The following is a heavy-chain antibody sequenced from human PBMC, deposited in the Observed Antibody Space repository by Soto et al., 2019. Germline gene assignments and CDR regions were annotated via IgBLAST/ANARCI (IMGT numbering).Heavy chain of an antibody. Sequence: QVQLVQSGAEEKKPGASVKVSCKASGYTFTSYAMHWVRQAPGQRLEWMGWINAGNGNTKYSQKFQGRVTITRXXSXSXXYMELSSLRSEDTAVYYCAREGYSSALVPGGAFDIWGQGTMVTVSS. D-gene: IGHD6-19*01. CDR1: GYTFTSYA. V-gene: IGHV1-3*05. CDR2: INAGNGNT. J-gene: IGHJ3*02. CDR3: AREGYSSALVPGGAFDI.